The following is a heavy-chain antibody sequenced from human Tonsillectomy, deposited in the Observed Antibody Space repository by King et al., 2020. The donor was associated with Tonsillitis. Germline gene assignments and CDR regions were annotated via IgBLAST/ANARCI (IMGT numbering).Heavy chain of an antibody. CDR3: AREGVGCSGGSCFSGWFDP. V-gene: IGHV3-21*01. Sequence: VQLVESGGGLVKPGGSLRLSCAASGSTFSRYTMNWVRQAPGVGLEWVSSISSIASYMYFSDSVKGRFTISRDNANNSLYLQMNSLRAEETAVYYCAREGVGCSGGSCFSGWFDPWGQGSLVTVSS. CDR2: ISSIASYM. D-gene: IGHD2-15*01. CDR1: GSTFSRYT. J-gene: IGHJ5*02.